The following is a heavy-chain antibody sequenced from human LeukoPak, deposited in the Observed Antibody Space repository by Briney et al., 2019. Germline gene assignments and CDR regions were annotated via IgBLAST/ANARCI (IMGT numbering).Heavy chain of an antibody. CDR1: GFTFSSYW. Sequence: PGGSLRLSCAASGFTFSSYWMHWVRQAPGKGLVWVSRINTDGSSTSYADSVKGRFTISRDNAKNTLYLQMNSLRAEDTAVYYCARAGFTVTTNHYYYYYYMDVWGKGTTVTVSS. D-gene: IGHD4-11*01. CDR3: ARAGFTVTTNHYYYYYYMDV. J-gene: IGHJ6*03. CDR2: INTDGSST. V-gene: IGHV3-74*01.